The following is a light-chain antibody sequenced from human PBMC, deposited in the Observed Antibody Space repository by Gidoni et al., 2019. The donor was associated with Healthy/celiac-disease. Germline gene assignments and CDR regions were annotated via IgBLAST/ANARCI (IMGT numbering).Light chain of an antibody. V-gene: IGKV3-11*01. CDR3: QQRSNWPHT. Sequence: EIVLTQSPATLSLSPGERATLSCRASQSVSSYLAWYQQKPGQAPRLLIYDASNRATGIPARFSGSGSGTDFTLTISSLDPEDFAVYYCQQRSNWPHTFXQXTKLEIK. J-gene: IGKJ2*01. CDR1: QSVSSY. CDR2: DAS.